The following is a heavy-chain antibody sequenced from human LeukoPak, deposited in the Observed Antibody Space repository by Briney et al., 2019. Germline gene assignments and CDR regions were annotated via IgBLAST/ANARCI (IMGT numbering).Heavy chain of an antibody. CDR2: ISYDGSKE. D-gene: IGHD6-6*01. Sequence: PGGSLRLSCAASGLTFDNFSMHWVRQAPGKGLDWVADISYDGSKEYYADSVTGRFTISRDNSKNTLYLQMNSLRAEDTAVYYCAKEVGQLDYFDYWGQGTLVTVSS. CDR1: GLTFDNFS. CDR3: AKEVGQLDYFDY. J-gene: IGHJ4*02. V-gene: IGHV3-30-3*01.